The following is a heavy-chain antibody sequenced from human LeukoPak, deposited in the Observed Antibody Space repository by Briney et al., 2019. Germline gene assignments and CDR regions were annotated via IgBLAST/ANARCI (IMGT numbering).Heavy chain of an antibody. D-gene: IGHD3-16*01. J-gene: IGHJ4*02. V-gene: IGHV3-53*01. CDR1: AFTVSSNS. Sequence: GGSLRLACTVSAFTVSSNSMSWVRQAPEKGLEWVSFIYSAGSIYYSDSVKGRFTISIDNSKNTLYLQMNSLRAEDTAVYYCARRAGAYTHPYDYWGQGTLVTVSS. CDR3: ARRAGAYTHPYDY. CDR2: IYSAGSI.